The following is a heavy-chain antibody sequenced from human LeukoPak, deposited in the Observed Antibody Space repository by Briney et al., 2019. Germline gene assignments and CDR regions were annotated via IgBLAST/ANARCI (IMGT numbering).Heavy chain of an antibody. Sequence: GGSLRLSCAASGFTFSSYGMHWVRQAPGKGLEWVAVISYDGSNKYYADSVKGRFTISRDNSKNTLYLQMNSLRAEDTAVYYCARAKSPDWFDPWGQGTLVTVSS. CDR1: GFTFSSYG. CDR3: ARAKSPDWFDP. J-gene: IGHJ5*02. V-gene: IGHV3-30*03. CDR2: ISYDGSNK.